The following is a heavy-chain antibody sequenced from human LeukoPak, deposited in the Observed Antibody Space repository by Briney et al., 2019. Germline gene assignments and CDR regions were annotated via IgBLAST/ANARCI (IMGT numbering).Heavy chain of an antibody. D-gene: IGHD1-26*01. CDR1: GYTFTSYG. J-gene: IGHJ1*01. CDR2: ISAYNGNT. Sequence: ASVKVSCKASGYTFTSYGISWVRQAPGQGLEWMGWISAYNGNTNYAQKLQGRVTMTTDTSTSTAYMELRSLRSGDTAVYYCARVTGIVGATDYFQHWGQGTLVTVSS. CDR3: ARVTGIVGATDYFQH. V-gene: IGHV1-18*01.